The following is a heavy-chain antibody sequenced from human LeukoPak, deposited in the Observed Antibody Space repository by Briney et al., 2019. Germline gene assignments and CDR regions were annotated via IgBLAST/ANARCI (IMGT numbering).Heavy chain of an antibody. V-gene: IGHV4-4*07. CDR3: ARTKRTSHYYFDY. Sequence: SETLSLTCSVSGGSITGYYWSWIRQPAGKGLEWIGRIYPNGGTNYNPSLKSRATMSVDTSKNQSSLKLTSVTAADTAMYYCARTKRTSHYYFDYWGQGTLATVSS. D-gene: IGHD2-2*01. J-gene: IGHJ4*02. CDR1: GGSITGYY. CDR2: IYPNGGT.